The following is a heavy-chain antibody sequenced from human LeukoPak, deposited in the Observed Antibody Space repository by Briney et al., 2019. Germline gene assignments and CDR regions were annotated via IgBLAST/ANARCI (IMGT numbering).Heavy chain of an antibody. CDR3: ARFRRDGSNYNDY. Sequence: GGSLRLSCAASGFTFSDYSINWVRQAPGKGLEWVSSISSRSTYVFYADSVKGRFAISRDNAKDSMYLQMNGLRAEDTAVYYCARFRRDGSNYNDYWGQGALVTVSS. D-gene: IGHD5-24*01. CDR1: GFTFSDYS. V-gene: IGHV3-21*06. J-gene: IGHJ4*02. CDR2: ISSRSTYV.